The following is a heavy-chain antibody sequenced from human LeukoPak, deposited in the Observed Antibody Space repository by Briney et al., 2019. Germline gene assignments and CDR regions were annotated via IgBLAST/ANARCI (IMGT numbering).Heavy chain of an antibody. J-gene: IGHJ4*02. CDR3: LGGPNFDY. CDR1: GYTFTSYY. CDR2: INPSGGST. Sequence: ASVKVSCKASGYTFTSYYMHWVRQAPGQGLEWMGIINPSGGSTSYAQKFQGRVTMTRDTSTSTAYMELSRLRSDDTAVYYCLGGPNFDYWGQGTLVTVSS. V-gene: IGHV1-46*01.